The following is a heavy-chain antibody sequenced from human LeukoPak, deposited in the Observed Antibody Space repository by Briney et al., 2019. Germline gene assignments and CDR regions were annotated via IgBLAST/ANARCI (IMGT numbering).Heavy chain of an antibody. CDR3: ARKSHSSSWTHFDY. CDR1: GYSFTSYW. V-gene: IGHV5-51*01. CDR2: IYPGDSDT. Sequence: GESLEISCKGSGYSFTSYWIGWVRQMPGKGLEWMGIIYPGDSDTRYSPSSQGQVTISADKSISTAYLQWSSLKASDTAMYYCARKSHSSSWTHFDYWGQGTLVTVSS. D-gene: IGHD6-13*01. J-gene: IGHJ4*02.